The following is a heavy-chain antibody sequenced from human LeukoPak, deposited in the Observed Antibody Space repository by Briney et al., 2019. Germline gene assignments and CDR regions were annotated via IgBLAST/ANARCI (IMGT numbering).Heavy chain of an antibody. D-gene: IGHD3-3*01. CDR3: AKGSKGVVFTRDHYMDV. V-gene: IGHV3-30*02. Sequence: GGCLRLSCAASGFTFSSYGMHWVRQGPGKGLEWVAFIRYDGSNKYYGDSVKGRFTISRDNSKNTLYLQMNSLRAEDTAVYYCAKGSKGVVFTRDHYMDVWGKGTTVTISS. J-gene: IGHJ6*03. CDR1: GFTFSSYG. CDR2: IRYDGSNK.